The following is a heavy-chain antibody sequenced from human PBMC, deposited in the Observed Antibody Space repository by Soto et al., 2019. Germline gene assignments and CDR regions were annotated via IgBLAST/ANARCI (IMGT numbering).Heavy chain of an antibody. CDR3: ARQAIAHNWFAP. Sequence: SVKVSWKASGGTFSSYAISWVRQAPGQGLEWMGGIIPIFGTANYAQKFQGRVTITADESTSTAYMELSSLRSEDTAVYYCARQAIAHNWFAPWGQGTLVTVSS. CDR2: IIPIFGTA. V-gene: IGHV1-69*13. J-gene: IGHJ5*02. D-gene: IGHD5-18*01. CDR1: GGTFSSYA.